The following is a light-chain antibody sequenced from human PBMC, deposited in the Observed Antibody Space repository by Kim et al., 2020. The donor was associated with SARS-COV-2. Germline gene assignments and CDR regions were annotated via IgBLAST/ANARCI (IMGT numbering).Light chain of an antibody. Sequence: DIQMTQSPSTLSASVGDRVIITCRASQSISSWLAWYQQKPGKAPKLLIYKASILESGVPSRFSGSGSGTEFTLTISSLQPDDFAIYYCQQYNHYSLLTFGGGTKLEIK. CDR1: QSISSW. J-gene: IGKJ4*01. CDR3: QQYNHYSLLT. V-gene: IGKV1-5*03. CDR2: KAS.